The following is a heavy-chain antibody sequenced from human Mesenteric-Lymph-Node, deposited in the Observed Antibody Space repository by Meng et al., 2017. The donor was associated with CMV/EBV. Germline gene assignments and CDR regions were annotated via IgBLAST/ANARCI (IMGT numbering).Heavy chain of an antibody. D-gene: IGHD1-1*01. J-gene: IGHJ5*02. V-gene: IGHV3-69-1*01. CDR1: GFTFSDSP. Sequence: GESLKISCAGSGFTFSDSPMNWVRQAPGKGLEWVSTIDSSATNIYYASSVRGRFTISRDNAKNTLYLQMNSLRAEDTAVYYCARGLEPPEAWFDPWGQGTLVTVSS. CDR2: IDSSATNI. CDR3: ARGLEPPEAWFDP.